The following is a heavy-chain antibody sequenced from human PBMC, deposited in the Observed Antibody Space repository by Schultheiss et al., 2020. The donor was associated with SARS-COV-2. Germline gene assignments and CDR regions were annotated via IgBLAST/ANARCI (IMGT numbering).Heavy chain of an antibody. CDR1: GGSFSGYY. D-gene: IGHD6-13*01. V-gene: IGHV4-34*01. CDR2: IYHSGST. J-gene: IGHJ4*02. Sequence: SETLSLTCAVYGGSFSGYYWSWIRQPPGKGLEWIGSIYHSGSTYYNPSLKSRVTISVDTSKNQFSLKLSSVTAADTAVYYCARDCGSSCRGPPDYWGQGTLVTVSS. CDR3: ARDCGSSCRGPPDY.